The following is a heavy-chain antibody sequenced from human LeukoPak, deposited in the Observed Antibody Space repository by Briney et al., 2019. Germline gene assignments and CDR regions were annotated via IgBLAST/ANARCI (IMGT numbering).Heavy chain of an antibody. CDR3: ASGGATESNY. D-gene: IGHD3-16*01. J-gene: IGHJ4*02. CDR2: VYYSGST. Sequence: SETLSRTCTVSGGSISSYYWSWIRQPPGKGLEWIGYVYYSGSTNYNPPLKSRVTISVDTSKNQFSLKLSSVTAADTAVYYCASGGATESNYWGQGTLVTVSS. V-gene: IGHV4-59*01. CDR1: GGSISSYY.